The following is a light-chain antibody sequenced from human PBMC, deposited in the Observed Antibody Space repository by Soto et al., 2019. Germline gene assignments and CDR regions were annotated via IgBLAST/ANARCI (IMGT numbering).Light chain of an antibody. CDR2: DVS. Sequence: QSVLTQPASVSGSPGQSITISCTGTSSDVGGYNSVSWFQQYPGKAPRLVIYDVSDRPSGVSNRISGSKSGNTASLTVSGLQAEDEADYYCSSYAGSNIHVFGTGTKVTVL. V-gene: IGLV2-14*01. J-gene: IGLJ1*01. CDR3: SSYAGSNIHV. CDR1: SSDVGGYNS.